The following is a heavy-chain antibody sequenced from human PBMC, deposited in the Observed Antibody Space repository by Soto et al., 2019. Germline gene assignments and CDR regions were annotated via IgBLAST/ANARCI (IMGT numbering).Heavy chain of an antibody. CDR2: INAGNGNT. Sequence: ASVKVSCKASGYTFTSYAMHWVRQAPGQRLEWMGWINAGNGNTKYSQKFQGRVTITRDTSASTAYMELSTLRSEDTAVYYGEGPRPLVEVAATSDFYGTDVWGHVTTLTVYS. V-gene: IGHV1-3*01. J-gene: IGHJ6*01. CDR3: EGPRPLVEVAATSDFYGTDV. CDR1: GYTFTSYA. D-gene: IGHD2-15*01.